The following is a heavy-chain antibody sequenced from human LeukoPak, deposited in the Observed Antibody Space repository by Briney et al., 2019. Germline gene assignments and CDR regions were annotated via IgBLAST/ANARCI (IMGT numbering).Heavy chain of an antibody. CDR2: IYHSGST. J-gene: IGHJ4*02. D-gene: IGHD3-10*01. CDR1: GGSISSSSYY. Sequence: SETLSLTCTVSGGSISSSSYYWGWIRQPPGKGLEWIGSIYHSGSTYYNPSLKSRVTISVDTSKNQFSLKLSSVTAADTAVYYCARDYITMVRGVDYWGQGTLVTVSS. CDR3: ARDYITMVRGVDY. V-gene: IGHV4-39*07.